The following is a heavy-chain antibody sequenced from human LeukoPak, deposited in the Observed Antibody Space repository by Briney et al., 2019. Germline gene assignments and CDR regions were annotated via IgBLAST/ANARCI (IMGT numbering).Heavy chain of an antibody. CDR2: ISYDGSNK. J-gene: IGHJ5*02. Sequence: GGSLRLSCAASGFTFSSYAMHWVRQAPGKGLEWVAVISYDGSNKYYADSVKGRFTISRDNSKNRLYLQMNSLRAEDTAVYYCARGVVVVPAATAGSNWFDPWGQGTLVTVSS. V-gene: IGHV3-30-3*01. CDR3: ARGVVVVPAATAGSNWFDP. CDR1: GFTFSSYA. D-gene: IGHD2-2*01.